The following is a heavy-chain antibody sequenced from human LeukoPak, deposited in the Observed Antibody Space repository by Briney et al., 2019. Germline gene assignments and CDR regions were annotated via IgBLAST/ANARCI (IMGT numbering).Heavy chain of an antibody. J-gene: IGHJ6*03. CDR3: ARSFFSGDYMDV. Sequence: KPSETLSLTCTVSGGSISSYYWSWIRQPPGKGLEWIGYIYYSGSTNYNPSLKSRVTISVDTSKNQVSLKVSSVTAADTAVYYCARSFFSGDYMDVWGKGTTVTVSS. V-gene: IGHV4-59*01. D-gene: IGHD2-15*01. CDR1: GGSISSYY. CDR2: IYYSGST.